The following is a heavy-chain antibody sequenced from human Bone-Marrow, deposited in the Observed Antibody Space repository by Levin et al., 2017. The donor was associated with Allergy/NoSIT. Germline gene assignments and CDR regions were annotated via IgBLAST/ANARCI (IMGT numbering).Heavy chain of an antibody. J-gene: IGHJ5*02. D-gene: IGHD1-26*01. CDR1: GFTFANYA. CDR2: ITASGPNT. CDR3: AKERSVAPNWFDP. V-gene: IGHV3-23*01. Sequence: SCVASGFTFANYAISWVRQAPGKGLEWVSAITASGPNTYYTDSVKGRFTISRDNSKNTVYLQMAGLRAEDTAMYYCAKERSVAPNWFDPWGHGTLVTVSS.